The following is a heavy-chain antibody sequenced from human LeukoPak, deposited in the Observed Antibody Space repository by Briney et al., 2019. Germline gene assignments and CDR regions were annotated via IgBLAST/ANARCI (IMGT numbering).Heavy chain of an antibody. CDR2: IYPSGTT. CDR3: ARGQGVVAENYFDY. D-gene: IGHD5-12*01. Sequence: SETLSLTCTVSGGSISSDSYYWSWIRQPAGKGLEWIGRIYPSGTTNYNPSLKSRVTISVDTSKNQFSLKLRSVTAADTAVYYCARGQGVVAENYFDYWGQGTLVTVSS. CDR1: GGSISSDSYY. J-gene: IGHJ4*02. V-gene: IGHV4-61*02.